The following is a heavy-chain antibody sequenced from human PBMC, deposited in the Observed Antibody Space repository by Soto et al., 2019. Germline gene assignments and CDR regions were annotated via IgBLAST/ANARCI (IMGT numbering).Heavy chain of an antibody. CDR2: INPSGGST. CDR3: ARDRDPFSSGHNWFDP. CDR1: GYTFTSYY. Sequence: ASVKVSCKASGYTFTSYYMHWVRQAPGQGLEWMGIINPSGGSTSYAQKFQGRVTMTRDTSTSTVYMELSSLRSEDTAVYYCARDRDPFSSGHNWFDPWGQGTLVTVSS. V-gene: IGHV1-46*01. D-gene: IGHD2-15*01. J-gene: IGHJ5*02.